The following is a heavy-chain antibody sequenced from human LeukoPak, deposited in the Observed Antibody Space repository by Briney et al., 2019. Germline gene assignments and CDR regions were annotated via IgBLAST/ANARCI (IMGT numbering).Heavy chain of an antibody. CDR3: ARHPRRTWIQLWSRGFDY. J-gene: IGHJ4*02. Sequence: SETLSLTCIVSGGSISSYYWSWIRQPPGKGLEWIGYIYYSGSTNYNPSLKSRVTISVATSKNQFSLKLSSVTAADTAVYYCARHPRRTWIQLWSRGFDYWGQGTLVTVSS. D-gene: IGHD5-18*01. CDR2: IYYSGST. CDR1: GGSISSYY. V-gene: IGHV4-59*08.